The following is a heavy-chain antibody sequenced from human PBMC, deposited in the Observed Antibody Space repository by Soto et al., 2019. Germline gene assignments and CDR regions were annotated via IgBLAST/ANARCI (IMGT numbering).Heavy chain of an antibody. V-gene: IGHV3-49*04. D-gene: IGHD3-10*01. Sequence: GGNLGLSCTASGFTFGDYAMSWVRQAPGQGLEWVGFIRSKAYGGTTEYAASVKGRFTISRDDSKSIAYLQMNSLKTEDTAVYYCTRGKSVDYYGSGRTPLGYWGHGT. J-gene: IGHJ4*01. CDR1: GFTFGDYA. CDR2: IRSKAYGGTT. CDR3: TRGKSVDYYGSGRTPLGY.